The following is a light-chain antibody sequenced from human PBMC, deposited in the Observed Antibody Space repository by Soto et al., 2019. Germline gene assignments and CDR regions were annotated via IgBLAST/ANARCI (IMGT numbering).Light chain of an antibody. Sequence: QTVVTQEPSFSVSPGGTVTLTCGLTSGSVSTRNYPSWYQQIPGQAPRTLIYNTNTRSSGVPDRFSGSILGNKAALTITGAQAADVSDYYCALYVGSGIHWVFGGGTKLTVL. CDR3: ALYVGSGIHWV. CDR1: SGSVSTRNY. V-gene: IGLV8-61*01. J-gene: IGLJ3*02. CDR2: NTN.